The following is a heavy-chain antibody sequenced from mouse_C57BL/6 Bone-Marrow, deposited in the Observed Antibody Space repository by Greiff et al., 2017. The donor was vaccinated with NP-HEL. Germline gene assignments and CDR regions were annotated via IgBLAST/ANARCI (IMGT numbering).Heavy chain of an antibody. D-gene: IGHD2-3*01. V-gene: IGHV1-64*01. CDR3: AREGGYFPYYAMDY. J-gene: IGHJ4*01. Sequence: VQLQQPGAELVKPGASVKLSCKASGYTFTSYWMHWVKQRPGQGLEWIGMIHPNSGSTNYNEKFKSKATLTVDKSSSTAYMQLSSLTSEDSAVYYCAREGGYFPYYAMDYWGQGTSVTVSS. CDR2: IHPNSGST. CDR1: GYTFTSYW.